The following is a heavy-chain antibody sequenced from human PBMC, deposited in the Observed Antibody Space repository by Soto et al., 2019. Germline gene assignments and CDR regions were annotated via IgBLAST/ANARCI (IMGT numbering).Heavy chain of an antibody. J-gene: IGHJ4*02. Sequence: GASVKVSCKASGDTFTDYYIHWVRQAPGQGPEWLGWLNPNTGSPNYAQNFQGRVTMTRDTSITTAYMELTRLRSDDTAVYYCAMGGSGWTRSYFDYWGQGTLVTVSS. V-gene: IGHV1-2*02. CDR1: GDTFTDYY. CDR2: LNPNTGSP. D-gene: IGHD6-19*01. CDR3: AMGGSGWTRSYFDY.